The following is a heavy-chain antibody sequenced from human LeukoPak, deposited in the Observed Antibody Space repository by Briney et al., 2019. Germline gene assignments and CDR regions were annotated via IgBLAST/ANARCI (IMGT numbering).Heavy chain of an antibody. J-gene: IGHJ4*02. D-gene: IGHD1-26*01. CDR2: IRSKAYGGTT. Sequence: GRSLRLSCTASGFTFGDYAMSWVRQAPGKGLEWVGFIRSKAYGGTTEYAASVKGRFTISRDDSKSIAYLQMNSLKTEDTAVYYCTRGGVIVGATRRAFDYWGQGTLVTVSS. CDR3: TRGGVIVGATRRAFDY. V-gene: IGHV3-49*04. CDR1: GFTFGDYA.